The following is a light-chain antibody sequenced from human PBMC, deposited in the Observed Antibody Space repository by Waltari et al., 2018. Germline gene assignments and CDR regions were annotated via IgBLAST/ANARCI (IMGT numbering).Light chain of an antibody. J-gene: IGKJ1*01. CDR2: LGS. V-gene: IGKV2-28*01. Sequence: DIVMTQSPLSLPVTPGEPASISCRSSQTLLHSNGHNHLDWYLQKPGKSPRLLIYLGSNRASGVPDSVGGSGSGTDFTLKISRVEAEDVGIYYCMQALQTPWTFGQGTKVEIK. CDR1: QTLLHSNGHNH. CDR3: MQALQTPWT.